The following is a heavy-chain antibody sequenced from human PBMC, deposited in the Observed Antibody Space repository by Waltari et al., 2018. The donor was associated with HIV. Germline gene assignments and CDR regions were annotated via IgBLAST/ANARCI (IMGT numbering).Heavy chain of an antibody. CDR1: GYTFSSDG. Sequence: QVQLVQSGAEVKRPAASVKVSCKTSGYTFSSDGISWVRQAPGQGLEWMGWISSSNINTKYAQNFLGRVTMTTDTSTNTAYLELRSLRSDDTAVYYCVKEGYCSGGSCYSGSLDIWGQGTKVTVSS. D-gene: IGHD2-15*01. CDR3: VKEGYCSGGSCYSGSLDI. V-gene: IGHV1-18*01. J-gene: IGHJ3*02. CDR2: ISSSNINT.